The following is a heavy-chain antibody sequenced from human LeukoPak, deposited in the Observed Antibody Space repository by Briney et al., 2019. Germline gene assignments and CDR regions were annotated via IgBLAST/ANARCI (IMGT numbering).Heavy chain of an antibody. CDR2: INPNSGGT. CDR3: ARDGLVLRYFDWSLGD. CDR1: GYTFTGYY. D-gene: IGHD3-9*01. J-gene: IGHJ4*02. Sequence: GASVKVSCKASGYTFTGYYMHWVRQAPGQGLEWMGWINPNSGGTNYAQKLQGRVTMTTDTSTSTAYMELRSLRSDDTAVYYCARDGLVLRYFDWSLGDWGQGTLVTVSS. V-gene: IGHV1-2*02.